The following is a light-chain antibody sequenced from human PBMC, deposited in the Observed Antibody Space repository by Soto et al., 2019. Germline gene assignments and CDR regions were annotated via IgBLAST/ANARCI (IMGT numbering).Light chain of an antibody. CDR1: SSDVGGYNY. V-gene: IGLV2-14*01. Sequence: QSALTQPPSVSGSPGQSITISCTGTSSDVGGYNYVSWYQQHPGKAPKILIYEVSRRPSGVSNRFSGSKSGNTASLTISGLQGEDEGDYYCSSYTGRSTDIFGTGTKLTVL. J-gene: IGLJ1*01. CDR3: SSYTGRSTDI. CDR2: EVS.